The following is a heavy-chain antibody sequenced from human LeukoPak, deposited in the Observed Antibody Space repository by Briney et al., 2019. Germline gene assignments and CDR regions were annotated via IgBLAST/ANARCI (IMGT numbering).Heavy chain of an antibody. CDR2: IIPIFGTA. D-gene: IGHD3-16*01. CDR1: GGTFSSYA. J-gene: IGHJ4*02. Sequence: ASVKVSCKASGGTFSSYAISWVRQALGQGLEWMGGIIPIFGTANYAQKFQGRVTITADESTSTAYMELSSLRSEDTAVYYCARDGRVYYFDYWGQGTLVTVSS. CDR3: ARDGRVYYFDY. V-gene: IGHV1-69*01.